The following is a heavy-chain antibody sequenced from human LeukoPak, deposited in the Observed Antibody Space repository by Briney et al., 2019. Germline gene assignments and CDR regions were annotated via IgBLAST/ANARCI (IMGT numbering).Heavy chain of an antibody. Sequence: SETLSLTCTVSGGSISSYYWSWIRQPPGKGLEWIGYIYYSGSTNYNPSLKSRVTISVDTSKNQFSLKLSSVTAADTAVYYCARAGGYSGYDYVDAFDIWGQGTMVTVSS. CDR2: IYYSGST. V-gene: IGHV4-59*01. D-gene: IGHD5-12*01. CDR1: GGSISSYY. J-gene: IGHJ3*02. CDR3: ARAGGYSGYDYVDAFDI.